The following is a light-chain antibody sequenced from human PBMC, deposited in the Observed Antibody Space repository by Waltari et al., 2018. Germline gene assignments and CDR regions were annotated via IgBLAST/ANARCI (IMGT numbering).Light chain of an antibody. J-gene: IGKJ1*01. Sequence: DIVLTQSPGTLSLSLGESATLSCRASQSIDSNYVAWYQQKPGQAPRLLSSGASTGAPGIPDRFRGSESGTDFFTLTINRLEPEDFAVYYCQQYGFSSWTFGQGTKVEMK. CDR2: GAS. CDR3: QQYGFSSWT. V-gene: IGKV3-20*01. CDR1: QSIDSNY.